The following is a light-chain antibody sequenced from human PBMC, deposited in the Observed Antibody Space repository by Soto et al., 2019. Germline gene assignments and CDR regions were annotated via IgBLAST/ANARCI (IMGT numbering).Light chain of an antibody. CDR1: QSVSSY. CDR3: QQYDNWPIT. CDR2: DAS. Sequence: EIVLTQSPATLSLSPGERATLSFRASQSVSSYLAWYQQKPGQAPRLLIYDASNRATGIPARFSGSGSGTDFTLTISSLEPEDFAVYYCQQYDNWPITFGQGTRLEI. V-gene: IGKV3-11*01. J-gene: IGKJ5*01.